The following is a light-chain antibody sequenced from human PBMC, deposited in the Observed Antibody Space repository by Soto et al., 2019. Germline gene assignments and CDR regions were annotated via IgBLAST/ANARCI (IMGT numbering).Light chain of an antibody. CDR2: AVS. Sequence: QSVLTQPASVSGSPGQSITISCTGTRSDIGHYNFVSWYQQHPGNAPKLMIYAVSNRPSGISNRFSGSKSGNTASLTISGLQAEDEGDYYVSAYRSTSTLVFGGGTKLTVL. CDR3: SAYRSTSTLV. V-gene: IGLV2-14*01. CDR1: RSDIGHYNF. J-gene: IGLJ3*02.